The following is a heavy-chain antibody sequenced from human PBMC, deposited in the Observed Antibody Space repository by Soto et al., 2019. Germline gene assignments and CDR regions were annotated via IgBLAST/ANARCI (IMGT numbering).Heavy chain of an antibody. V-gene: IGHV2-5*02. J-gene: IGHJ5*02. CDR3: AHRVPIEGHFDP. Sequence: ITLKESGPTLVKPTQTLTLTCSFSGFSLSTSGVAVGWIRQPPGKALEWLAVIYWDDDRRYSPSLKSRLTITKDTSKNQVVLRMTNMDPVDTATYYCAHRVPIEGHFDPWGQGTLVTVSS. CDR1: GFSLSTSGVA. CDR2: IYWDDDR.